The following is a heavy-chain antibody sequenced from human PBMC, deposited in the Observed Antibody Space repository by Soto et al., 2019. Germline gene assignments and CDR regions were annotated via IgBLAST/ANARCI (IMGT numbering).Heavy chain of an antibody. V-gene: IGHV3-9*01. D-gene: IGHD2-8*02. CDR2: ISWKSASI. CDR1: GFSFGDYA. J-gene: IGHJ6*02. Sequence: MQLVESGGDLVQPGRSLRLSCAASGFSFGDYAMHWVRQAPGKGLEWVSGISWKSASIGYADPVKGRFIISRDNAKNDLYLQLNSLKAEDTALYYCAKSTGGTANGLDVWGQGTTVTVSS. CDR3: AKSTGGTANGLDV.